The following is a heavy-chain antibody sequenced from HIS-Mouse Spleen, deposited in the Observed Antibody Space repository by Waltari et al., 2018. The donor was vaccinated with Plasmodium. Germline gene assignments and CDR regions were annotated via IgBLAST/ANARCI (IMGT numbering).Heavy chain of an antibody. J-gene: IGHJ6*02. Sequence: QVQLVESGGGVVQPGRSLGLPCAASGCTFRRYAMHWVRQAPVKGLEWVAVISYDGSNKYYADSVKGRFTISRDNSKNTLYLQMNSLRAEDTAVYYCARLYYDFWSGYYPYGMDVWGQGTTVTVSS. V-gene: IGHV3-30*04. CDR2: ISYDGSNK. CDR1: GCTFRRYA. D-gene: IGHD3-3*01. CDR3: ARLYYDFWSGYYPYGMDV.